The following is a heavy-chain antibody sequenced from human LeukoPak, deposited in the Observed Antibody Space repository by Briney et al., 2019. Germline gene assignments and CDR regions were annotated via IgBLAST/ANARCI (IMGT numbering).Heavy chain of an antibody. CDR1: GGSISSGGYY. CDR2: IYYSGST. Sequence: SETLSLTCTVSGGSISSGGYYWSWIRQHPGKGLEWIGYIYYSGSTYYNPSLKSRVTISVDTSKNQFSLKLSSVAAADTAVYYCAKALVTTLINTYQIDFWGQGTLVTVSS. CDR3: AKALVTTLINTYQIDF. J-gene: IGHJ4*02. D-gene: IGHD4-23*01. V-gene: IGHV4-31*03.